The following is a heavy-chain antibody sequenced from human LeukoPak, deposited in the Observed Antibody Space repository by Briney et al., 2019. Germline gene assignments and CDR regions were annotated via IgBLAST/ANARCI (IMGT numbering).Heavy chain of an antibody. Sequence: GGSLRLSCAASGFTFSSYSMNWVRQAPGKGLEWVSSISSSSSYIYCADSVKGRFTISRDNAKNSLYLQMNSLRAEDTAVYYCARVGRMYSSAYYYFDYWGQGTLVTVSS. J-gene: IGHJ4*02. CDR3: ARVGRMYSSAYYYFDY. D-gene: IGHD6-19*01. CDR2: ISSSSSYI. CDR1: GFTFSSYS. V-gene: IGHV3-21*01.